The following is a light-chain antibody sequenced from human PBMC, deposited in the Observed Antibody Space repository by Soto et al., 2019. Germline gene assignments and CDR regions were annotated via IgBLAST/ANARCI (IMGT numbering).Light chain of an antibody. CDR2: RNI. J-gene: IGLJ2*01. V-gene: IGLV1-47*01. CDR1: NFHIGKKY. Sequence: QSVLTQPPSASGTPGQRVTISCSGSNFHIGKKYVYWYQQVPGTAPKLLMYRNIKRPSGVPDRFSGSKSGTSASLAISGLRSEDEAYYYCAACDDSVTGPAFGGGTKVTVL. CDR3: AACDDSVTGPA.